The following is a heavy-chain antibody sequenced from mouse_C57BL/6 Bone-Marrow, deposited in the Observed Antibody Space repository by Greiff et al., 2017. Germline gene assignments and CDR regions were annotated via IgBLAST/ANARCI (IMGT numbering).Heavy chain of an antibody. Sequence: QVQLQQSGPGLVQPSQSLSITCTASGFSLTSYGVHWVRQSPGKGLEWLGVIWSGGSTDYNAAFISRLSISKDNSKSQVFFKMNSLQADDTAIYYCAFQTGTWFAYWGQGTLVTVSA. CDR2: IWSGGST. J-gene: IGHJ3*01. CDR3: AFQTGTWFAY. V-gene: IGHV2-2*01. CDR1: GFSLTSYG. D-gene: IGHD4-1*01.